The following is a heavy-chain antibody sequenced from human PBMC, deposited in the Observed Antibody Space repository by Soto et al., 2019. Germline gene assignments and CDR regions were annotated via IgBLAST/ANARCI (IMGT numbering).Heavy chain of an antibody. Sequence: QLQLQESGSGLVKPSQTLSLTCAVSGGSISSGGYSWSWIRQPPGKGLEWIGYIYHSGSTYYTPSLKRRVTISVDRSKNQFSRKLSSVTAADTAVYYCAAGGGLPRYYWGQGTLVTVSS. CDR3: AAGGGLPRYY. CDR1: GGSISSGGYS. D-gene: IGHD5-12*01. V-gene: IGHV4-30-2*01. J-gene: IGHJ4*02. CDR2: IYHSGST.